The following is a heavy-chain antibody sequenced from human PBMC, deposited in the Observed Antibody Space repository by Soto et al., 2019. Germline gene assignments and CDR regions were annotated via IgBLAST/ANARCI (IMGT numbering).Heavy chain of an antibody. CDR1: GGSVTSVGYY. D-gene: IGHD5-18*01. CDR2: ISYSGST. V-gene: IGHV4-31*03. CDR3: GQALGGYNYVMGDDS. Sequence: QVQLQESGPGLVKPSQTLSLTCTVSGGSVTSVGYYWNWIRQHPGKGLEFSGYISYSGSTSSSPALESRVAISVDTTVNEFFLRLYSVTAATTAVYYGGQALGGYNYVMGDDSWGQGTLVTVSS. J-gene: IGHJ4*02.